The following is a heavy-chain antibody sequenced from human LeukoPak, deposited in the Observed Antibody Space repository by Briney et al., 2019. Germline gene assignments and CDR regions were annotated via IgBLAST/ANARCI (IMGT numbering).Heavy chain of an antibody. J-gene: IGHJ4*02. D-gene: IGHD5-24*01. CDR1: GGSFSGYY. CDR3: AREDGYNLFDY. Sequence: SETLSLTCAVYGGSFSGYYWSWIRQPPGKGLEWIGEINHSGSTNYNPSLKSRVTISVDTSKNQFSLRLSSVTAADTAVYYCAREDGYNLFDYWGQGTLVTVSS. CDR2: INHSGST. V-gene: IGHV4-34*01.